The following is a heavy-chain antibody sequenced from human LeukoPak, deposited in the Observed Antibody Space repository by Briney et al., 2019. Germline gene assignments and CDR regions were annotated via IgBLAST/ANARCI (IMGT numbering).Heavy chain of an antibody. V-gene: IGHV4-39*07. CDR3: AGERGEEYSSGWYKTNFFDN. Sequence: SETLSLTCTVSGDSFSSVTDYWAWIRQPPGKGLEWIASGDYSGGKYYNPSLKSRVAISTDMSKSQISLKLTSVTGADTAVYYCAGERGEEYSSGWYKTNFFDNWGQGIRVTVSS. CDR1: GDSFSSVTDY. J-gene: IGHJ4*02. CDR2: GDYSGGK. D-gene: IGHD6-19*01.